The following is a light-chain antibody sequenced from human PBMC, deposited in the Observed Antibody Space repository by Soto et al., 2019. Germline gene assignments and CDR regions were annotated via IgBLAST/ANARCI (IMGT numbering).Light chain of an antibody. CDR2: KAS. J-gene: IGKJ2*01. Sequence: DIQMTQSPSTLSASVGDRVTITCRASQSISRWLAWYLQKPGKAPQLLIYKASNLQDGVPSRFSCSGSGTEFNLTLTSLQPDDFATYYCQQYRSYSSYTFGQGTKLEIK. CDR3: QQYRSYSSYT. V-gene: IGKV1-5*03. CDR1: QSISRW.